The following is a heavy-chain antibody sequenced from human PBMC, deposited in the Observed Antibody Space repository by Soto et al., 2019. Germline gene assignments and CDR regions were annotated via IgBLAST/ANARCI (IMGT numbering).Heavy chain of an antibody. D-gene: IGHD1-1*01. J-gene: IGHJ6*02. CDR3: ARELPQRQGRNMDV. CDR2: INYRGSL. V-gene: IGHV4-31*03. CDR1: GGSMTSGDQY. Sequence: QVQLQESGPGLVKPSQTLSLTCTVTGGSMTSGDQYWTWIRHRPGEGLEWFGYINYRGSLYYNPSLKSRVSMSVDTSKNQLSLNLSSVTAADTAVYYCARELPQRQGRNMDVWGQGTTVTVSS.